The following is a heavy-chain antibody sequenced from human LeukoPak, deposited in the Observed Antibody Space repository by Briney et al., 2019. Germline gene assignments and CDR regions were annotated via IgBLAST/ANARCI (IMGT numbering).Heavy chain of an antibody. J-gene: IGHJ5*02. D-gene: IGHD2-15*01. Sequence: RGESLKISCKASGYSFTNYWIGWVRQLPGKGLEWMGIIYPADSDIRYSPSFQGQVTISADKSISTAYLQWSSLKASDTAMYYCARQEYCSGGSCYTWFDPWGQGTLVTVSS. CDR3: ARQEYCSGGSCYTWFDP. CDR1: GYSFTNYW. V-gene: IGHV5-51*01. CDR2: IYPADSDI.